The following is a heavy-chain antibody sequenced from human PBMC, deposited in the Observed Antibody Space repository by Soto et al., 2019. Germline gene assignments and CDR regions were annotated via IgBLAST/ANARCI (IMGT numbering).Heavy chain of an antibody. CDR1: GFTFSSYS. CDR3: ARAMTPWVTVTKWEYYYYYMDV. J-gene: IGHJ6*03. V-gene: IGHV3-21*01. Sequence: GGSLRLSCAASGFTFSSYSMNWVRQAPGKGLEWVSSISSSSSYIYYADSVKGRFTISRDNAKNSLYLQMSSLRAEDTAVYYCARAMTPWVTVTKWEYYYYYMDVWGKGTTVTVSS. D-gene: IGHD4-17*01. CDR2: ISSSSSYI.